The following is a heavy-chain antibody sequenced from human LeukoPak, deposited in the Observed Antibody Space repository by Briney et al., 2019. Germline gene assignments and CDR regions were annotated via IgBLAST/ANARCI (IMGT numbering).Heavy chain of an antibody. Sequence: GGSLRLSCAASGFTFSSYAMSWVRQAPGKGLEWVSAITGSGGSTYYEDSVKGRFTISRDNTKNTLYLQMNSLRAEDTAVYYCAKDAPPQVGYCSSTSCPGSYYYGMDVWGQGTTVTVS. D-gene: IGHD2-2*01. V-gene: IGHV3-23*01. CDR2: ITGSGGST. CDR1: GFTFSSYA. J-gene: IGHJ6*02. CDR3: AKDAPPQVGYCSSTSCPGSYYYGMDV.